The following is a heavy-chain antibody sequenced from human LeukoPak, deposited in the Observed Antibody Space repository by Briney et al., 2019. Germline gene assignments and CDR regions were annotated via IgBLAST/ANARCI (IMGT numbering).Heavy chain of an antibody. CDR2: MNPNSGNT. CDR3: ARWVHDYGDYGSYYYYYMDV. V-gene: IGHV1-8*03. Sequence: GASVKVSCKASGYTFTSYYMHWVRQAPGQGLEWMGWMNPNSGNTGYAQKFQGRVTITRNTSISTAYMELSSLRSEDTAVYYCARWVHDYGDYGSYYYYYMDVWGKGTTVTVSS. CDR1: GYTFTSYY. D-gene: IGHD4-17*01. J-gene: IGHJ6*03.